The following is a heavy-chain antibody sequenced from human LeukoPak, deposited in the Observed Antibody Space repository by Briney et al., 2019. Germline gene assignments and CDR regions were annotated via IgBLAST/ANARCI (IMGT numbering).Heavy chain of an antibody. CDR3: ARQRGHYYDNSGYFPFHNYGMDV. Sequence: GGSLRLSCAASGFTFSSYAMHWVRRAPGKGLEWVAVISYDGSNKYYADSVKGRFTISRDNSKNTLYLQMNSLRAEDTAVYYCARQRGHYYDNSGYFPFHNYGMDVWGRGTAVSVSS. CDR2: ISYDGSNK. D-gene: IGHD3-22*01. J-gene: IGHJ6*02. V-gene: IGHV3-30-3*01. CDR1: GFTFSSYA.